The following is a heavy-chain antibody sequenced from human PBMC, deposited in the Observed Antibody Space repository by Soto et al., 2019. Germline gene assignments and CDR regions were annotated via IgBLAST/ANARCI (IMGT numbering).Heavy chain of an antibody. CDR3: ASLKWIQIWSPVGYYYYGMDV. V-gene: IGHV1-2*04. Sequence: GASVKVSCKASRYAFTGYYMHWVRQAPEQGPEWLGWINPNSGGTNYAQKFQGWVTMTRDTSISTAYMELSRLRSDDTAVYYSASLKWIQIWSPVGYYYYGMDVWGQGTTVTVSS. CDR2: INPNSGGT. CDR1: RYAFTGYY. J-gene: IGHJ6*02. D-gene: IGHD5-18*01.